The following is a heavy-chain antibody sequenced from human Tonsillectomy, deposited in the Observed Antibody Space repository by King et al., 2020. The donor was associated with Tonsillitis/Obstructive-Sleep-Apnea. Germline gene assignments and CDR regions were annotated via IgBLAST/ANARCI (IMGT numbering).Heavy chain of an antibody. D-gene: IGHD3-16*01. Sequence: VQLVESGAEVKKPGASVKVSCKATGYSFTSYGISWVRQAPGQGLEWMGWISTSTCNTDYPQKLQGRVTMTADTSTSTAYMELRSLRSDDTAVYYCGRGLYGDYWGQGTLVTVSS. CDR3: GRGLYGDY. V-gene: IGHV1-18*01. CDR1: GYSFTSYG. J-gene: IGHJ4*02. CDR2: ISTSTCNT.